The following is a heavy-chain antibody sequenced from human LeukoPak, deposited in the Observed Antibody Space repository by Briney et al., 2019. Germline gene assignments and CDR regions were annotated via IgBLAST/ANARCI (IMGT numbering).Heavy chain of an antibody. J-gene: IGHJ4*02. D-gene: IGHD3-3*01. V-gene: IGHV4-4*07. Sequence: SETLSLTCTVSGGSISSYYWTWIRQPAGKGLEWIGRIYISGATNYSPSPKSRVSMSLDTSKNQLSLKLTSVTVADTAVYYCAGGPFLHRFLEDYYSDSWGQGTLVTVSS. CDR2: IYISGAT. CDR1: GGSISSYY. CDR3: AGGPFLHRFLEDYYSDS.